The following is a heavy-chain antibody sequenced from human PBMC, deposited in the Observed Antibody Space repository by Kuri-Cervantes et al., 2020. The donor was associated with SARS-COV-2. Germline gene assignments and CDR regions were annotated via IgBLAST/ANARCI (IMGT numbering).Heavy chain of an antibody. CDR1: GFTFSSYW. CDR3: ARDDHDWGEGGAFDI. CDR2: IKQDGSEK. J-gene: IGHJ3*02. V-gene: IGHV3-7*01. Sequence: GESLKISCAASGFTFSSYWMSWVRQAPGKGLEWVANIKQDGSEKYYVDSVKGRFTISRDNAKNSLYLQMNSLRAEDTAVYYCARDDHDWGEGGAFDIWGLGTMVTVSS. D-gene: IGHD7-27*01.